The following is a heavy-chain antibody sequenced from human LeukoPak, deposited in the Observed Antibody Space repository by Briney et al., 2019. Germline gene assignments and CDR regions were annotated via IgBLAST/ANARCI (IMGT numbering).Heavy chain of an antibody. CDR3: ARDGGPLYHTGTGYYRAFDI. D-gene: IGHD3-9*01. CDR1: GDSMTDYF. Sequence: ASETLSLTCTVSGDSMTDYFWSWIRQPPGKGLEYIGDVFYTGSTKYNPSLKSRVSISVDTSKKQFSLNLRSVPAADTAVYYCARDGGPLYHTGTGYYRAFDIWGPGTMVAVSP. CDR2: VFYTGST. V-gene: IGHV4-59*01. J-gene: IGHJ3*02.